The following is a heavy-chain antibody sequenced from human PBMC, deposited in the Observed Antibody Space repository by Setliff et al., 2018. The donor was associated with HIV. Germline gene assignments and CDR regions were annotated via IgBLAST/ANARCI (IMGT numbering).Heavy chain of an antibody. CDR3: ARISPTARSGSLPHYYYYYGMDV. D-gene: IGHD3-10*01. V-gene: IGHV1-46*01. CDR1: GYTFTSYY. J-gene: IGHJ6*02. CDR2: INPSGYST. Sequence: ASVKVSCKASGYTFTSYYIHWVRQAPGQGLEWMGIINPSGYSTTYAQKFQGRVTMTGDTSTSTVYMDLSSLTSEDTAVYYCARISPTARSGSLPHYYYYYGMDVWGQGTTVTVSS.